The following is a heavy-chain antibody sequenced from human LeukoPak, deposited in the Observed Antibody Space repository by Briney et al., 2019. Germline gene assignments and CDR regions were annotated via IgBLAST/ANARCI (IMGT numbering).Heavy chain of an antibody. V-gene: IGHV1-2*02. CDR2: INPNSGGT. D-gene: IGHD2-21*02. Sequence: ASVKVSCKASGYTFTGYYMHWVRQAPGQGLEWMGWINPNSGGTNYAQKFQGRVTMTRDTSISTAYMELSRLRSDDTAVYYCARDGGGDWFRGWFDPGAREPWSPSPQ. J-gene: IGHJ5*02. CDR3: ARDGGGDWFRGWFDP. CDR1: GYTFTGYY.